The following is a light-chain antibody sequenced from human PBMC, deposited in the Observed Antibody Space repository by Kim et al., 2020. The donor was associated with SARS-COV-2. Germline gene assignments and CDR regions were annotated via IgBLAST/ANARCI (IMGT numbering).Light chain of an antibody. J-gene: IGKJ1*01. CDR2: KAS. CDR3: QQYNSSWT. V-gene: IGKV1-5*03. CDR1: QSISSW. Sequence: SASVGDRVTIPCRASQSISSWLAWYQQKPGKAPKLLIYKASSLESGVPSRFSGSGSGTEFTLTISSLQPDDFATYYCQQYNSSWTFGQGTKVDIK.